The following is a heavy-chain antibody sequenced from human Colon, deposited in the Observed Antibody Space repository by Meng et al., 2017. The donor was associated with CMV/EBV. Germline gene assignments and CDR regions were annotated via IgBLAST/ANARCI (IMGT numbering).Heavy chain of an antibody. J-gene: IGHJ3*02. D-gene: IGHD2-2*01. CDR1: GFTVSSDY. CDR3: ATPAAAIDAFDI. CDR2: IYGGGGT. Sequence: GESLKISCAASGFTVSSDYMSWVRQAPGKGLEWVSVIYGGGGTDYGDSVKGRFTISRDSSQNTVYLQMNGLRAEDTAVYYCATPAAAIDAFDIWGQGTMVTVSS. V-gene: IGHV3-53*01.